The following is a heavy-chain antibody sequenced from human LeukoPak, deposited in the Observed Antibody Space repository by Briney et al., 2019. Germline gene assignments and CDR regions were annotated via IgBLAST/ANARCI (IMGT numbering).Heavy chain of an antibody. J-gene: IGHJ4*02. CDR1: GFNFSNNY. CDR2: INPDGSST. V-gene: IGHV3-74*01. D-gene: IGHD6-6*01. Sequence: GGSLRLSCAASGFNFSNNYLYWVRQPPGKGLVWVSRINPDGSSTAYADSVKGRFTISRDNAKNSLYLQMNSLRAEDTAVYYCATATRPIAARGWGQGTLVTVSS. CDR3: ATATRPIAARG.